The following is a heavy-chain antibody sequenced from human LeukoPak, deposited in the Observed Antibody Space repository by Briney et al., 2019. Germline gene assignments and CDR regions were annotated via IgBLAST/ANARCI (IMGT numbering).Heavy chain of an antibody. CDR2: ISHSGST. V-gene: IGHV4-34*01. CDR1: GGSFSGYY. J-gene: IGHJ4*02. CDR3: ARVTRSFDY. Sequence: SETLSLTCAVYGGSFSGYYWSWIRQPPGKGLEWIGEISHSGSTNYNPSLKSRVTISVDTSKNQFSLKLSSVTAADTAVYYCARVTRSFDYWGQGTLVTVSS.